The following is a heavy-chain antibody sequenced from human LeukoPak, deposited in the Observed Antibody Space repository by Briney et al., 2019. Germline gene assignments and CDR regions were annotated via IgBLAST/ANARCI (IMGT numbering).Heavy chain of an antibody. D-gene: IGHD3-10*01. CDR2: ISSSGSTI. CDR1: GFTFSSYT. V-gene: IGHV3-48*04. CDR3: ASLPWYYYGSGSYSFYYYMDV. J-gene: IGHJ6*03. Sequence: GGSLRLSCAASGFTFSSYTMNRVRQAPGKGLEWVSYISSSGSTIYYADSVKGRFTISRDNAKNSLYLQMNSLRAEDTAVYYCASLPWYYYGSGSYSFYYYMDVWGKGTTVTISS.